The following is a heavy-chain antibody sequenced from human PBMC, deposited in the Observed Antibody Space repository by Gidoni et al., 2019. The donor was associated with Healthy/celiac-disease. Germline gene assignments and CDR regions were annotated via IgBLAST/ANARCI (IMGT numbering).Heavy chain of an antibody. CDR3: ARDRPSGEKAPGYGMDV. CDR1: GGSISSSNW. V-gene: IGHV4-4*02. CDR2: VYHSGST. D-gene: IGHD7-27*01. Sequence: QVQLQESGPGLVKPSGTLSLTCAVSGGSISSSNWWRWVRQPPGKGLEWIGEVYHSGSTNYNPPLKSRVTISVYKSKNQFSLKLSSVTAADTAVYYCARDRPSGEKAPGYGMDVWGQGTTVTVSS. J-gene: IGHJ6*02.